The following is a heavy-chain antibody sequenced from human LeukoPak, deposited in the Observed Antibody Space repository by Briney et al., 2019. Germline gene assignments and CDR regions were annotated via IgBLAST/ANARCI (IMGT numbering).Heavy chain of an antibody. D-gene: IGHD4-17*01. V-gene: IGHV3-23*01. CDR1: GFSFSTYT. Sequence: GGSLRLSCAASGFSFSTYTMNWARQAPGKGLEWVSAINGRGDSTFYADSVKGQFTISRDNSKSTVYLQMNSLRADDTAVYYCAKERQTGDYFTSDFWGQGTLVTVSS. CDR3: AKERQTGDYFTSDF. CDR2: INGRGDST. J-gene: IGHJ4*02.